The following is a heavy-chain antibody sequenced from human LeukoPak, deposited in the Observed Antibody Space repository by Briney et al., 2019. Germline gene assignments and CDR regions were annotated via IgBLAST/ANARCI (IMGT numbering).Heavy chain of an antibody. D-gene: IGHD3-22*01. Sequence: GGSLRLSCAASGFTFSSYGMSWVRQAPGKGLEWVSAISGSGGSTYYAGSVKGRFTISRDNSKNTLYLQMNSLRAEDTAVYYCAKDYRRSITMIVVVIMDAFDIWGQGTMVTVSS. CDR2: ISGSGGST. V-gene: IGHV3-23*01. CDR1: GFTFSSYG. J-gene: IGHJ3*02. CDR3: AKDYRRSITMIVVVIMDAFDI.